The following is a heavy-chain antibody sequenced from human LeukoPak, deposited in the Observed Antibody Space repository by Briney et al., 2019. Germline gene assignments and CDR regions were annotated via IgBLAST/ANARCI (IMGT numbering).Heavy chain of an antibody. D-gene: IGHD6-19*01. V-gene: IGHV3-30*03. J-gene: IGHJ4*02. CDR1: GFTFSSYG. Sequence: PGGSLRLSCAASGFTFSSYGMHWVRQAPGKGLEWVAVISYDGSNKYYADSVKGRFTISRDNSKNTLYLQMNSLRAEDTAVYYCARQYSSGWYCDYWGQGTLVTVSS. CDR2: ISYDGSNK. CDR3: ARQYSSGWYCDY.